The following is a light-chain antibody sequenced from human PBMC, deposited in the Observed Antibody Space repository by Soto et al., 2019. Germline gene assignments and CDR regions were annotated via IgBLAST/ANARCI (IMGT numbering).Light chain of an antibody. Sequence: PWEVATLSCRASQSVSSSYIAWYQQRPGQTPSLLIYGASTRATGIPDRFSGSGSGTHFTLTISRLEPGDFAVYYCQHFGGTTFTFGQGTRLEIK. CDR3: QHFGGTTFT. V-gene: IGKV3-20*01. CDR1: QSVSSSY. CDR2: GAS. J-gene: IGKJ5*01.